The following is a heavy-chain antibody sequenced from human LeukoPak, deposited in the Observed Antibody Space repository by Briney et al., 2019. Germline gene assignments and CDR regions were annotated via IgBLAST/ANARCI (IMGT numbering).Heavy chain of an antibody. V-gene: IGHV3-64*01. CDR3: ARAYSSSWYDF. J-gene: IGHJ5*01. CDR1: GFTFSSYA. D-gene: IGHD6-13*01. Sequence: PGGSLRLSCAASGFTFSSYAMHWVRQAPGKGLEYVSAISSNGGSTYYANSVKGRFTISRDNSKNTLYLQMGSLRAEDTAVYYCARAYSSSWYDFWGQGTLVTVSS. CDR2: ISSNGGST.